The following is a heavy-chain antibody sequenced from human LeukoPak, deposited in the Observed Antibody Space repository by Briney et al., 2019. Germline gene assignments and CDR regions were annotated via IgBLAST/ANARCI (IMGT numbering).Heavy chain of an antibody. J-gene: IGHJ4*02. CDR1: RLTFDDYG. D-gene: IGHD3-10*01. V-gene: IGHV3-20*04. CDR2: INWNGGST. CDR3: ARNTRSTEYYYGSGSYYSYYFDY. Sequence: PGGPLRLSXAASRLTFDDYGMNWVRQAPGKGLEWVSGINWNGGSTGYVDSVKGRFTISRDNAKNSLYLQMNSLRAEDTALYYCARNTRSTEYYYGSGSYYSYYFDYWGQGTLVTVSS.